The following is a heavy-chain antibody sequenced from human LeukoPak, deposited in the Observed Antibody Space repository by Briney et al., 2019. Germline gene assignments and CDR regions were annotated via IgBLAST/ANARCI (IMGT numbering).Heavy chain of an antibody. J-gene: IGHJ3*02. CDR3: ARQIASSGYLPWAFDI. Sequence: SETLSLTCTVSGGSITSGNYYWGWIRQPPGKGLEWIGDIFFTGSTYYSPSLKSRVTISVGTSTTQFSLKLTSVTAAYTAVYYCARQIASSGYLPWAFDIWGQGTVVTVSS. CDR1: GGSITSGNYY. D-gene: IGHD3-22*01. V-gene: IGHV4-39*01. CDR2: IFFTGST.